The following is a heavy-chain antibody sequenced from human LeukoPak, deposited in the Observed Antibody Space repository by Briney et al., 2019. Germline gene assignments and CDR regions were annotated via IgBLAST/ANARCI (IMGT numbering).Heavy chain of an antibody. CDR3: ARDIPLLDY. J-gene: IGHJ4*02. CDR1: GFTFGSYA. Sequence: SGGSLRLSCVASGFTFGSYAMSWVRQAPGKGLEWVAVISYDGSNKYYADSVKGRFTISRDNSKNTLYLQMNSLRAEDTAVYYCARDIPLLDYWGQGTLVTVSS. V-gene: IGHV3-30-3*01. CDR2: ISYDGSNK.